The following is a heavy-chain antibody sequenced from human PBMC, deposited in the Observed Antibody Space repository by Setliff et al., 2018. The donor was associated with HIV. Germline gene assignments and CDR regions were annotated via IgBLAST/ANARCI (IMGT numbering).Heavy chain of an antibody. CDR2: INWNGDNK. V-gene: IGHV3-20*04. CDR3: ARGFYGLQDAFDI. Sequence: GGSLRLSCAASGFTFDESGMSWIRQAPGKGLEWVAGINWNGDNKGYADSVKGRLTISRDNPKNSVYVQMKSLRAEDTALYYCARGFYGLQDAFDIWGQGTMVTVSS. D-gene: IGHD4-17*01. CDR1: GFTFDESG. J-gene: IGHJ3*02.